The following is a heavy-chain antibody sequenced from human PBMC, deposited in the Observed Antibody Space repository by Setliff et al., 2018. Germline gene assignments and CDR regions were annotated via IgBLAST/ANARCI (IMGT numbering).Heavy chain of an antibody. J-gene: IGHJ4*02. CDR2: IAPYNGNT. Sequence: ASVKVSCKTSGYNFITFGISWVRQAPGQGLEWLGWIAPYNGNTDYAQKFQGRVTMTTDASTNTAYMELRSLGSDDTAVYYCATFRGYTYGYDYWGQGTLVTVSS. CDR1: GYNFITFG. CDR3: ATFRGYTYGYDY. V-gene: IGHV1-18*01. D-gene: IGHD5-18*01.